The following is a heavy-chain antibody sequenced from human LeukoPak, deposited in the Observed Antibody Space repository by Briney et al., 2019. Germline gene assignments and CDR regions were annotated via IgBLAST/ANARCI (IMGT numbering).Heavy chain of an antibody. D-gene: IGHD3-3*01. CDR3: ARDHSNDFWSGSGPLYYMDV. V-gene: IGHV1-2*02. CDR1: GYTFTGYY. J-gene: IGHJ6*03. CDR2: TNPNSGGT. Sequence: ASVKVSCKASGYTFTGYYMHWVRQAPGQGLEGMGWTNPNSGGTNYAQRLQGRVTMTRDTSISAASMELSRLRSDHTAVYYCARDHSNDFWSGSGPLYYMDVWGKGSTVTVSS.